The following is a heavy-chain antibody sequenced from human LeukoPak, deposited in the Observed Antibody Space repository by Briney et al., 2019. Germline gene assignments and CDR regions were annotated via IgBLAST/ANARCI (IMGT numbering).Heavy chain of an antibody. CDR3: VKDLLRNGDYVGHLDY. CDR1: GFNFNTYA. J-gene: IGHJ4*02. Sequence: GGSLLLSCSASGFNFNTYAMSWVRQAPGKGLEWISAISGRADATYYTDSVRGRFIISRDTNTLFLQMNSLRAEDTALYYCVKDLLRNGDYVGHLDYWGQGTLVTVSS. D-gene: IGHD4-17*01. CDR2: ISGRADAT. V-gene: IGHV3-23*01.